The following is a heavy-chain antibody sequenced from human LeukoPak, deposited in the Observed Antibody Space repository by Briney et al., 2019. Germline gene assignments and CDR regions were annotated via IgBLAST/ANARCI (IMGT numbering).Heavy chain of an antibody. J-gene: IGHJ6*04. CDR3: ARAPARSYHYYYYGMDV. CDR1: GGSFRGYH. Sequence: SETLSLTCAVYGGSFRGYHWSWIRQPPGKGLEWIGESNHSGSTNYNPSLNSRVTISVDTSKNQFSLKLSSVTAADTAVYYCARAPARSYHYYYYGMDVWGKGTTVTVSS. V-gene: IGHV4-34*01. CDR2: SNHSGST.